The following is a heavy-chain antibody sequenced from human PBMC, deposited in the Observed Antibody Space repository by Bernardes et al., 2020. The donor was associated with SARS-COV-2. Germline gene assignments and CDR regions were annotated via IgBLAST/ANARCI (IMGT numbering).Heavy chain of an antibody. CDR2: IKQDGSEK. CDR3: ARDFNFGDLASYYYYGMDV. Sequence: GGSLRLSCAASGFTFSSYWMSWVRQAPGKGLEWVANIKQDGSEKYYVDSVKGRFTISRDNAKNSLYLQMNSLRAEDTAVYYCARDFNFGDLASYYYYGMDVWGQGTTVTVSS. V-gene: IGHV3-7*01. D-gene: IGHD3-10*01. J-gene: IGHJ6*02. CDR1: GFTFSSYW.